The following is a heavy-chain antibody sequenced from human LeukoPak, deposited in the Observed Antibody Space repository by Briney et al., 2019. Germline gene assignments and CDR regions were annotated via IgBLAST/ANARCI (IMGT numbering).Heavy chain of an antibody. D-gene: IGHD6-19*01. V-gene: IGHV4-34*01. J-gene: IGHJ4*02. CDR3: ARETSLAGFASGLGFNY. CDR1: GGSFSGYY. Sequence: SETLSLTCAVYGGSFSGYYWSWIRQPPGKGLEWIGEINHSGSTNYNPSLKSRVTISVDTSKNQFSLKLTSVTAADTATYYCARETSLAGFASGLGFNYWGQGILVTVSS. CDR2: INHSGST.